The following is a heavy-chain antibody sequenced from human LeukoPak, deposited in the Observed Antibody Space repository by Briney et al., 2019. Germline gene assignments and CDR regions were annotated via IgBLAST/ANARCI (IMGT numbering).Heavy chain of an antibody. D-gene: IGHD7-27*01. CDR3: TRPPSELGKNY. Sequence: GGSLRLSCAASGFTFSGSAMHWVRQASGKGLEWVGRIRSKANSYATAYAASVKGRFTISRDDSKNTAYLQMNSLKTEDTAVYYRTRPPSELGKNYWGQGTLVTVSS. V-gene: IGHV3-73*01. CDR1: GFTFSGSA. J-gene: IGHJ4*02. CDR2: IRSKANSYAT.